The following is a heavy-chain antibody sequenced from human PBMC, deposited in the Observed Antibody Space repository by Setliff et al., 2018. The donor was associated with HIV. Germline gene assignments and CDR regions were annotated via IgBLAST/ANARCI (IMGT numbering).Heavy chain of an antibody. Sequence: ASVKVSCKASGYDFKIYDINWVRQVAGQGLEWMGRINPGTGNTGYPQNFPCRVTMTRNTSINTVYMELSSLRSEDTAIYFCARGKIPSWRLTMFDFWGQGTPVTVSS. J-gene: IGHJ4*02. CDR1: GYDFKIYD. CDR3: ARGKIPSWRLTMFDF. CDR2: INPGTGNT. V-gene: IGHV1-8*01. D-gene: IGHD1-1*01.